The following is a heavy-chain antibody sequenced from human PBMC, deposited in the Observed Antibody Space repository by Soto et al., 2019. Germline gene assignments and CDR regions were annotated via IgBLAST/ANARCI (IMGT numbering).Heavy chain of an antibody. Sequence: QVQLVQSGAEVKKPGSSVKVSCKASGGTFSSYAISWVRQAPGHGLEWMGGIIPVFGTAHYAQMFQGRVTSTADTSTIPADLQLISLRSQDTAVYSCVLPFGRSYYCDYWGQGPLVTVSS. CDR3: VLPFGRSYYCDY. V-gene: IGHV1-69*14. J-gene: IGHJ4*02. CDR1: GGTFSSYA. CDR2: IIPVFGTA. D-gene: IGHD3-16*01.